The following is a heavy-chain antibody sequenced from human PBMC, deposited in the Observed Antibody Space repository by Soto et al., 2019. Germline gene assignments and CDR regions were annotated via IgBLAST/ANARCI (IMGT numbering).Heavy chain of an antibody. CDR3: ARLVGVSSTSYSLDV. CDR1: GGSISGYY. V-gene: IGHV4-59*08. D-gene: IGHD2-2*01. Sequence: QVQLQESGPGLVKPSETLSLTCTVSGGSISGYYWSWIRQPPGKGLEWIGFVYYSGTTDYSPSLKSRVTISVDTTKTQFSLKLSSVTAADTAVYYCARLVGVSSTSYSLDVWGKGTTVTVSS. CDR2: VYYSGTT. J-gene: IGHJ6*03.